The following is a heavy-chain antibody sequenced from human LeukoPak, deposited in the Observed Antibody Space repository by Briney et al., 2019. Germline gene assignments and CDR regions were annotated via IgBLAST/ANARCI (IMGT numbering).Heavy chain of an antibody. CDR1: GGSISSYY. V-gene: IGHV4-59*01. D-gene: IGHD3-10*01. Sequence: KTSETLSLTCTVSGGSISSYYWSWIRQPPGKGLEWIGYIYYSGSTNYNPSLKSRVTISVDTSKNQFSLKLSSVTAADTAVYYCARGGPSSSRITMVRGVIDYWGQGTLVTVSS. CDR2: IYYSGST. J-gene: IGHJ4*02. CDR3: ARGGPSSSRITMVRGVIDY.